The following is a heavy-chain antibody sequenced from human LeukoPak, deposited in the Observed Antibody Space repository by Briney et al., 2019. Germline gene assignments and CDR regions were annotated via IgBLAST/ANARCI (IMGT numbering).Heavy chain of an antibody. V-gene: IGHV3-64*01. D-gene: IGHD6-19*01. Sequence: RGSLRLSCAASGFTFSSYAMHWVRQAPGKGLEYVSSISGNGGSTYYANSVKGRFTISRDNSKNTLYLQMDSLRADDMAVYYCAREEYTSGWSYPNYGGQGTLVTVSS. CDR3: AREEYTSGWSYPNY. CDR2: ISGNGGST. J-gene: IGHJ4*02. CDR1: GFTFSSYA.